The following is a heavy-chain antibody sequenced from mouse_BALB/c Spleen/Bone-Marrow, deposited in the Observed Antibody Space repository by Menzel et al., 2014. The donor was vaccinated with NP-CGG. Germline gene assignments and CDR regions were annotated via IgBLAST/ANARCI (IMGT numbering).Heavy chain of an antibody. D-gene: IGHD1-3*01. Sequence: QVQLKQSGAELVKPGASVKLSCKASGYNFISYWIHWVKRRPGQGLEWIGEINPGNGRTNYNEKFKNKATLTIDKSSSTAYMQLSRLTSEDSAVYYCARWGKGYLDVWGAGTTVTVSS. CDR2: INPGNGRT. V-gene: IGHV1S81*02. CDR1: GYNFISYW. J-gene: IGHJ1*01. CDR3: ARWGKGYLDV.